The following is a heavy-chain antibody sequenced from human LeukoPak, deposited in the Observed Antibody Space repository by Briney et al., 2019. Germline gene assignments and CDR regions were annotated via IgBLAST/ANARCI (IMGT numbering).Heavy chain of an antibody. D-gene: IGHD6-19*01. V-gene: IGHV4-38-2*02. CDR3: ARTRWLVKYFDY. Sequence: PSETLSLTCTVSGYSISSGYFWGWIRPPPGKGLEWIGTIYHSGSTYYNASLESRVTISVDTSKNQFSLKLSSVTAADTAVYYCARTRWLVKYFDYWGQGTLVTVSS. CDR2: IYHSGST. J-gene: IGHJ4*02. CDR1: GYSISSGYF.